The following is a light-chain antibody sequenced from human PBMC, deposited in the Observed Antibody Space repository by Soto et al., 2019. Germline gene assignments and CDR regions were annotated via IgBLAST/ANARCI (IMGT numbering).Light chain of an antibody. V-gene: IGLV3-21*02. CDR3: QVWYSSNDLYA. Sequence: SYELTQPPSVSVAPGQTARITCGGNNIGSESVHWYQQRPGQAPVLVVYDDSDRPSGIPERFSGSNSANTATLTISRVEAGDEADYYCQVWYSSNDLYAFGSGTK. CDR2: DDS. J-gene: IGLJ1*01. CDR1: NIGSES.